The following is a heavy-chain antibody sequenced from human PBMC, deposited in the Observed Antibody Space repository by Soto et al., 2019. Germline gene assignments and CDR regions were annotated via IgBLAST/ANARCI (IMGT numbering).Heavy chain of an antibody. CDR1: GYTFTSYG. CDR3: ARGRITSEGYYYYGMDV. CDR2: ISAYNGNT. J-gene: IGHJ6*02. Sequence: ASVKVSCKASGYTFTSYGISWVRQAPGQGLEWMGWISAYNGNTNYAQKLRGRVTMTTDTSTSTAYMELRSLRSDDTAVYYCARGRITSEGYYYYGMDVWGQGTTVTVSS. V-gene: IGHV1-18*04. D-gene: IGHD3-16*01.